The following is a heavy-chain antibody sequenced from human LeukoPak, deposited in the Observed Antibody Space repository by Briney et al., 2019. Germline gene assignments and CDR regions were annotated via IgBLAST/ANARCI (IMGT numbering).Heavy chain of an antibody. CDR2: ISYDGSHK. CDR1: GFTFSIYG. CDR3: AKVRASWYFDL. J-gene: IGHJ2*01. V-gene: IGHV3-30*18. Sequence: GTSLRLSCAASGFTFSIYGMHWVRQAPGKGLEWVAVISYDGSHKYYADSVKGRFTISRDNSKNTLYLQMNSLRDEDTAVYYCAKVRASWYFDLWGRGTLVTVSS.